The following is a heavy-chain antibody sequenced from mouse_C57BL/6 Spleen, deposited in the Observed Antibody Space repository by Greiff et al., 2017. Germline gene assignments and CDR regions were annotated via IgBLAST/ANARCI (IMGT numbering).Heavy chain of an antibody. D-gene: IGHD4-1*01. CDR2: ISSGSSTI. J-gene: IGHJ1*03. CDR3: ARQFRLDFDV. CDR1: GFTFSDYG. V-gene: IGHV5-17*01. Sequence: VQLKESGGGLVKPGGSLKLSCAASGFTFSDYGMHWVRQAPEKGLEWVAYISSGSSTIYYADTVKGRFTISRDNAKNTLFLQMTSLRSEDTAMYYCARQFRLDFDVWGTGTTVTVSS.